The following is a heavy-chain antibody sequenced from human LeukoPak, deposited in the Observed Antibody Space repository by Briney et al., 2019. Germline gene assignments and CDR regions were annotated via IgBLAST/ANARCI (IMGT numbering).Heavy chain of an antibody. V-gene: IGHV5-51*01. CDR2: IYPGDSET. CDR3: ARCGKSSYGVDV. Sequence: GESLKISCTGSGNSFTTYWIGWVRQMLGKGLEWMGIIYPGDSETRYSPSFQGQVTISADKSISTAYLQWITLKASDTAIYYCARCGKSSYGVDVWGQGTTVTVSS. J-gene: IGHJ6*02. D-gene: IGHD4-23*01. CDR1: GNSFTTYW.